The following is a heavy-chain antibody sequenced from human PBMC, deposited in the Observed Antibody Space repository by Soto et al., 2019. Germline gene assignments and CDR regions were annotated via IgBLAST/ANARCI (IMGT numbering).Heavy chain of an antibody. CDR2: IKSKTDGGTT. D-gene: IGHD3-10*01. V-gene: IGHV3-15*07. CDR1: GFTFSNAW. Sequence: EVQLVESGGGLVKPGGSLRLSCAASGFTFSNAWMNWVRQAPGKGLEWVGRIKSKTDGGTTDYAAPVKGRFTISRDDSKNTLYLQMNSLKTEDTAVYYCTTLQYYYGSGSYYDDAFDIWGQGTMVTVSS. CDR3: TTLQYYYGSGSYYDDAFDI. J-gene: IGHJ3*02.